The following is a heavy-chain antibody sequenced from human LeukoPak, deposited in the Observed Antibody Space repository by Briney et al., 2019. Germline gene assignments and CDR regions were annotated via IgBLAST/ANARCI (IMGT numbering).Heavy chain of an antibody. J-gene: IGHJ4*02. CDR3: AKVEGKIIAAAGTFDY. CDR1: GFTLSDHY. CDR2: IRNKDNGYTT. Sequence: GGSLRLSCAASGFTLSDHYMDWVRQAPGKGLEWVGRIRNKDNGYTTEYAASVKGRLTISRDDSKNSLYLQMNSLKTEDTAVYYCAKVEGKIIAAAGTFDYWGQGTLVTVSS. D-gene: IGHD6-13*01. V-gene: IGHV3-72*01.